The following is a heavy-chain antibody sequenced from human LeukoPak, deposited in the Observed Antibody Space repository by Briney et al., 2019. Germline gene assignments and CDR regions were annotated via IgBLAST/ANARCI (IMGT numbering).Heavy chain of an antibody. CDR2: INPNSGGT. CDR1: GYTFTSYY. D-gene: IGHD6-13*01. Sequence: ASVKVSCKASGYTFTSYYMHWVRQAPGQGLEWMGWINPNSGGTNYAQKFQGRVTMTRDTSISTAYMELSRLRSDDTAVYYCARNEQQLVLGNWFDPWGQGTLVTVSS. V-gene: IGHV1-2*02. J-gene: IGHJ5*02. CDR3: ARNEQQLVLGNWFDP.